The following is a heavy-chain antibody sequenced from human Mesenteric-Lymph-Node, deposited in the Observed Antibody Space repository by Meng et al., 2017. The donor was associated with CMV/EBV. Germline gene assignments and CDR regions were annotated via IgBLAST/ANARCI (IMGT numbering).Heavy chain of an antibody. CDR3: AKRDSYGYSDY. CDR2: ISGSGGGT. CDR1: AFSFSNYA. Sequence: CVACAFSFSNYALWWLHQAPGRGLERVTSISGSGGGTYHENSVKGRFTMSRDNSKNTVHLQMDFLRADDTAVYYCAKRDSYGYSDYWGQGTLVTVSS. D-gene: IGHD5-18*01. J-gene: IGHJ4*02. V-gene: IGHV3-23*01.